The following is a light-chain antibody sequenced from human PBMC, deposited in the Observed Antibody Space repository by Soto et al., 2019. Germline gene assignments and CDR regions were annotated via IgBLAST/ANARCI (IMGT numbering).Light chain of an antibody. V-gene: IGKV3-11*01. CDR3: QQHSNWPLT. Sequence: EIVLTQSPATLSLSPGERATLSCRASQGVSSYLAWYQQKPGQAPRLLIYDASNRDTGIPARFSGSGSGTDFTLTISSLQPEDFAVYYCQQHSNWPLTFGGGTKVEIK. CDR1: QGVSSY. J-gene: IGKJ4*01. CDR2: DAS.